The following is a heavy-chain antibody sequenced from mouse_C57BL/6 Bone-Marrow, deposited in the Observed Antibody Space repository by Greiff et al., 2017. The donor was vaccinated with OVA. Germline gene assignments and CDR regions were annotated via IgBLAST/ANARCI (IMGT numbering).Heavy chain of an antibody. CDR1: GFTFSDYY. V-gene: IGHV5-12*01. Sequence: EVNLVESGGGLVQPGGSLKLSCAASGFTFSDYYMYWVRQTPEKRLEWVAYISNGGGSTYYPDTVKGRFTISRDNAKNTLYLQMSRLKSEDTAMYYCARQMGGGSNPYWYFDVWGTGTTVTVSS. D-gene: IGHD2-5*01. CDR3: ARQMGGGSNPYWYFDV. J-gene: IGHJ1*03. CDR2: ISNGGGST.